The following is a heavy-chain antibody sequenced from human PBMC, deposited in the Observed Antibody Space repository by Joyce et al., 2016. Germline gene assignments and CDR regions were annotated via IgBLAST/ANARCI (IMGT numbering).Heavy chain of an antibody. CDR2: ISDTSYYK. CDR1: GSTFSTSS. D-gene: IGHD3-16*01. CDR3: ARGGISYYYAMDV. Sequence: QLVESGGGVVKSGGSLSLFCEASGSTFSTSSMSWFRQAAGEGLEWVAAISDTSYYKFHAETVRGRFTVSRDNAKKTLYLQMNSLRAEDSAVFYCARGGISYYYAMDVWGQGTTVTVSS. J-gene: IGHJ6*02. V-gene: IGHV3-21*01.